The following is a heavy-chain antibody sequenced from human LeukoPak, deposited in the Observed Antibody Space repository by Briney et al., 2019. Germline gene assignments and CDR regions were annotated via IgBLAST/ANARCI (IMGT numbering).Heavy chain of an antibody. CDR3: ARDFVVVVAAHYYYYYMDV. V-gene: IGHV3-21*01. J-gene: IGHJ6*03. Sequence: GGSLRLSXAASGFTFSSYSMNWVRQAPGKGLEWVSSISSSSSYIYYADSVKGRFTISRDNAKNSLYLKMNSLRAEDTAVYYCARDFVVVVAAHYYYYYMDVCGKGTTVTVSS. CDR2: ISSSSSYI. D-gene: IGHD2-15*01. CDR1: GFTFSSYS.